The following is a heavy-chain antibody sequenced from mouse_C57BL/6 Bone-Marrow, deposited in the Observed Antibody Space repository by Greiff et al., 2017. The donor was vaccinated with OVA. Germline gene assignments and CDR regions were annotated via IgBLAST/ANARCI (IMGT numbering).Heavy chain of an antibody. V-gene: IGHV14-4*01. J-gene: IGHJ2*01. CDR2: IDPENGDT. D-gene: IGHD1-1*01. CDR3: TTPYYYGSSFTYFDY. Sequence: EVQLQQSGAELVRPGASVKLSCTASGFNIKDDYMHWVKQRPEQGLEWIGWIDPENGDTEYASKFQGKATITADTSSNTAYLQLSSLTSEDTAVYYCTTPYYYGSSFTYFDYWGQGTTLTVSS. CDR1: GFNIKDDY.